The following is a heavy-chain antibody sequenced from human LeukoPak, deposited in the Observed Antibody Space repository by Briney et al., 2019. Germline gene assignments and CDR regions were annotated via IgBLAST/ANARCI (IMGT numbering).Heavy chain of an antibody. CDR3: VTSWCRQQRDY. D-gene: IGHD2-8*01. V-gene: IGHV3-48*01. J-gene: IGHJ4*02. CDR2: INHNAEMI. CDR1: GFPFGSYV. Sequence: GGSLRLSCEGSGFPFGSYVMSWVRQAPGKGLEWIAYINHNAEMIFYPDFVKGRFTISRDNPKKSLYLQMDSLTAEDTAVYYCVTSWCRQQRDYWGQGTLVTVSS.